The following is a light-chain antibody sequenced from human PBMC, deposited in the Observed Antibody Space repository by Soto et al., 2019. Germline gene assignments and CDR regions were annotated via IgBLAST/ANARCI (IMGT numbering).Light chain of an antibody. CDR3: QQRSNWPPTWT. V-gene: IGKV3-11*01. J-gene: IGKJ1*01. CDR2: DAS. Sequence: EIVLTQSPATLSLSPGERATLSGGAGQSVSSYLAWYQQKPGQAPRLLIYDASNRATGIPARFSGSGSGTDFTLTISSLEPEDFAVYYCQQRSNWPPTWTFGQGTKVDIK. CDR1: QSVSSY.